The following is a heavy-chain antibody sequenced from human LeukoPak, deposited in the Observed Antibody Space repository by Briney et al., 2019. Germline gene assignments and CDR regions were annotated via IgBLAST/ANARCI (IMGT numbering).Heavy chain of an antibody. Sequence: SQTLSPTCNVSGGSISSGDKHWSWIRQPPGKGLEWIGYIYYSGSTYYNPSLKSRLTISVDTSENQFSLHLTSVTAADTAVYFCARVTRWAGLDFWGQGTLVTVSS. D-gene: IGHD2-21*02. J-gene: IGHJ4*02. CDR1: GGSISSGDKH. CDR3: ARVTRWAGLDF. V-gene: IGHV4-30-4*01. CDR2: IYYSGST.